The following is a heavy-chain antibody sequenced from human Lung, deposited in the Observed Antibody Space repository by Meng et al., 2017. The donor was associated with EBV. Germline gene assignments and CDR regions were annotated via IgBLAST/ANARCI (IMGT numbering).Heavy chain of an antibody. V-gene: IGHV4-30-4*08. D-gene: IGHD6-6*01. Sequence: QMQESGQRLVKPSPPRSLTCTVLGGSIRFGDYYWSWIRQPPGKGLEWIGYIYDSGSTSYNPSLMSRVTISVDTSRNQFSLKLTFVTAADTAVYYCAREYSSSSGLPGPWGQGTRVTVSS. CDR3: AREYSSSSGLPGP. CDR2: IYDSGST. CDR1: GGSIRFGDYY. J-gene: IGHJ5*02.